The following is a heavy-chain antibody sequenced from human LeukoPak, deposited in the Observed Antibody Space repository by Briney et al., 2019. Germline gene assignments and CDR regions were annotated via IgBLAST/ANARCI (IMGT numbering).Heavy chain of an antibody. D-gene: IGHD5-18*01. CDR3: VSPRGFSYGYFDY. J-gene: IGHJ4*02. CDR2: IYYSKNT. V-gene: IGHV4-39*01. Sequence: PSETLSLTCTVSGGSISSSSAYWGWIRQPPGKGLEWIGSIYYSKNTYYNPSLKSRVTISADTSKNQFSLTLGSVSATDTAVYYCVSPRGFSYGYFDYWGQGILVTVSS. CDR1: GGSISSSSAY.